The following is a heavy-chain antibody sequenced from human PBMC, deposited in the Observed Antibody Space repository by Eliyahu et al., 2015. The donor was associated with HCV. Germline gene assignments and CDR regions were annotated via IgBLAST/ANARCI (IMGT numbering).Heavy chain of an antibody. J-gene: IGHJ4*02. D-gene: IGHD2-2*01. CDR2: ISGSGGST. CDR3: AKKVPAANLPEFDS. CDR1: GFTFTNYA. V-gene: IGHV3-23*01. Sequence: EVQMLESGGGLVQPGGSLRLSCAASGFTFTNYAMSWVRQAPGKGLEWVSAISGSGGSTYYADSVKGRFTISRDNSKNTLFLQMNSLRAEDTAVYYCAKKVPAANLPEFDSWGQGTLVTVSS.